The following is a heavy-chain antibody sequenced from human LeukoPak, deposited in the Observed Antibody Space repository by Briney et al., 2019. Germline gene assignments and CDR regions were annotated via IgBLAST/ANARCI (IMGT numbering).Heavy chain of an antibody. CDR2: IYTSGST. J-gene: IGHJ3*02. CDR3: ARDTYYYDSSGGRHAFDI. Sequence: SETLSLTCAVYGGSFSSYYWSWIRQPAGKGLEWIGRIYTSGSTNYNPSLKSRVTMSVDTSKNQFSLKLSSVTAADTAVYYCARDTYYYDSSGGRHAFDIWGQGTMVTVSS. V-gene: IGHV4-4*07. D-gene: IGHD3-22*01. CDR1: GGSFSSYY.